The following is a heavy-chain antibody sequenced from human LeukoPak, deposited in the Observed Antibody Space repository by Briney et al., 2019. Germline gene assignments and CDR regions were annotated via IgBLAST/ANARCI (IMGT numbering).Heavy chain of an antibody. CDR3: ARVFSRGRTSNGYYYFDY. Sequence: ASVTVSCTASGGTFSSYAISWVRQAPGQGLEWMGGIIPIFGTANYAQKFQGRVTITADESTSTAYMELSSLRSEDTAVYYCARVFSRGRTSNGYYYFDYWGQGTLVTVSS. CDR1: GGTFSSYA. V-gene: IGHV1-69*13. D-gene: IGHD5-18*01. CDR2: IIPIFGTA. J-gene: IGHJ4*02.